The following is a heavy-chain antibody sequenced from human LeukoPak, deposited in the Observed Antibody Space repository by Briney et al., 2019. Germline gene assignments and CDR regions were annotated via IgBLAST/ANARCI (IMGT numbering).Heavy chain of an antibody. D-gene: IGHD2-15*01. J-gene: IGHJ4*02. Sequence: GGSLRLSCAASGFTFSSYWMSWVRQAPGKGLEWVANIRQDGSEKYYVDSVKGRFTISRDNAKNSLYLQMNSLRAEDTAVYYCARFGYVAAVDLWGQGTLVTVSS. CDR3: ARFGYVAAVDL. CDR1: GFTFSSYW. V-gene: IGHV3-7*01. CDR2: IRQDGSEK.